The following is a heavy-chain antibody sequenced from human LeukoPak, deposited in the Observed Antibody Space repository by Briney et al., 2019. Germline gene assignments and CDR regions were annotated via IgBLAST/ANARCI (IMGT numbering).Heavy chain of an antibody. V-gene: IGHV3-74*01. D-gene: IGHD3-22*01. CDR1: GFTFSTYW. CDR3: ARGYYDSSGYYQSFDY. CDR2: INSDGSST. J-gene: IGHJ4*02. Sequence: GGSLRLSCAASGFTFSTYWMYWVRQAPGKGLVWVSRINSDGSSTNYADSVKGRFTISRDNAKNSLYLQMNSLRAEDTAVYYCARGYYDSSGYYQSFDYWGQGTLVTVSS.